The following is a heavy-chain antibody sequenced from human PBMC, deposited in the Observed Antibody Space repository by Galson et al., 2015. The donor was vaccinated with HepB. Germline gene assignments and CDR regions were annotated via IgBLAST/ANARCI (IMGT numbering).Heavy chain of an antibody. CDR1: GFTFSSYA. Sequence: SLRLSCAASGFTFSSYAMHWVRQAPGKGLEWVAVISYDGSNKYYADSVKGRFTISRDNSKNTLYLQMNSLRAEDTAVYYCARKGYSSGWYDYWGQGTLVTVSS. J-gene: IGHJ4*02. V-gene: IGHV3-30-3*01. D-gene: IGHD6-19*01. CDR3: ARKGYSSGWYDY. CDR2: ISYDGSNK.